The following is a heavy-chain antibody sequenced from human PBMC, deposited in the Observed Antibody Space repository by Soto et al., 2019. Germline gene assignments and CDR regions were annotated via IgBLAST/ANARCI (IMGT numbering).Heavy chain of an antibody. CDR2: ISSSSSYI. J-gene: IGHJ6*02. CDR3: ASSMIAAPPNAYYYYGMDV. D-gene: IGHD6-6*01. Sequence: GGSLRLSCAASGFTFSSYSMNWVRQAPGKGLEWASSISSSSSYIYYADSVKGRFTISRDNTKNSLYLQMNSLRAEDTAVYYCASSMIAAPPNAYYYYGMDVWGQGTTVTVS. V-gene: IGHV3-21*01. CDR1: GFTFSSYS.